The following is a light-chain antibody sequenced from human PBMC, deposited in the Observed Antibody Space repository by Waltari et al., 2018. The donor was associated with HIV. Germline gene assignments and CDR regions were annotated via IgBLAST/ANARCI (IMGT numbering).Light chain of an antibody. Sequence: EIVLTQSPGTLPLSPGETVTLSCRASQIVSSAYLAWYQQKPGQSPRLLIYGASTRATAVPDRFSGSGFGTDFTLTISRLEPEDFAVYYCHQYADSPETFGQGARVEIK. CDR2: GAS. CDR1: QIVSSAY. J-gene: IGKJ1*01. V-gene: IGKV3-20*01. CDR3: HQYADSPET.